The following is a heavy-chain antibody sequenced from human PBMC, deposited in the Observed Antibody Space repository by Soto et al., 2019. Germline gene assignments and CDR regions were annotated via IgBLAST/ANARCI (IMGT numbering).Heavy chain of an antibody. J-gene: IGHJ5*02. D-gene: IGHD3-10*01. CDR3: ARERGVLLWFGELNWFDP. V-gene: IGHV4-34*01. CDR1: GGSFSGYY. CDR2: INHSGST. Sequence: QVQLQQWGAGLLKPSETLSLTCAVYGGSFSGYYWSWIRQPPGKGLEWMGEINHSGSTNYNPSLKSRVTMSVDTSKNQFSLKLSYVAAADTAVYYCARERGVLLWFGELNWFDPWGQGTLVTVSS.